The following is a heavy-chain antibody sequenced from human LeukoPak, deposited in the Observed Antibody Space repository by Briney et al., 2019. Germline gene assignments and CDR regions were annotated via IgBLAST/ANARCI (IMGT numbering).Heavy chain of an antibody. V-gene: IGHV3-48*03. J-gene: IGHJ3*02. D-gene: IGHD3-22*01. CDR3: ARDGGSSGPDAFDI. CDR2: ISSSGSTI. CDR1: GFTFSSYE. Sequence: HPGGSLRLSCAASGFTFSSYEMNWVRQAPGKGLEWVSYISSSGSTIYYADSVKGRFTISRDNAKNSLYLQMNSLRAEDTAVYYCARDGGSSGPDAFDIWGQGTMVTVSS.